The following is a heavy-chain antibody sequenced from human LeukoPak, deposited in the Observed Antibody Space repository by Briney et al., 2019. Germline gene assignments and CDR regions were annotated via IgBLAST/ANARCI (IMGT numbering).Heavy chain of an antibody. J-gene: IGHJ4*02. CDR1: GFTFSSYA. D-gene: IGHD2-8*01. CDR3: AKGYCTNGVCYFDY. CDR2: ISGSGGTT. Sequence: PGGPLRLSCAASGFTFSSYAMSWVRQAPGKGLEWVSAISGSGGTTYYADSVKGRFNISRDNSKNTLYLQMNSLRAEDTAVYYCAKGYCTNGVCYFDYWGQGTLVTVSS. V-gene: IGHV3-23*01.